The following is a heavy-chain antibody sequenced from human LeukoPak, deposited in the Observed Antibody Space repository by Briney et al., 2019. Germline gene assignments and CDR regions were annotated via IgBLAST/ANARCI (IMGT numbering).Heavy chain of an antibody. Sequence: GGSLRLSCAASGFTFSSYGMHWVRQAPGKGLEWVAVIWYDGSNKYYADSVKGRFTISRDNSKNTLYLQMNSLRAEDTAVYYCARDAMGRVVVAAMYYYGMDVWGQGTTVTVSS. CDR2: IWYDGSNK. CDR1: GFTFSSYG. J-gene: IGHJ6*02. V-gene: IGHV3-33*01. CDR3: ARDAMGRVVVAAMYYYGMDV. D-gene: IGHD2-15*01.